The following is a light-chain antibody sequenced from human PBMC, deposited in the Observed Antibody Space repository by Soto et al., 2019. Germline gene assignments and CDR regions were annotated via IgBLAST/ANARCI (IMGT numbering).Light chain of an antibody. CDR3: QQYLVTPWT. CDR2: GAS. J-gene: IGKJ1*01. CDR1: ESVSRN. Sequence: TQSPATLSVSPGERATLSCRASESVSRNLXXYXXKXGXXXRXXXHGASNRATGIPDRFSGSGSGTDFTLTIGRLEPEDFAVYYCQQYLVTPWTFGQGTKVDIK. V-gene: IGKV3-20*01.